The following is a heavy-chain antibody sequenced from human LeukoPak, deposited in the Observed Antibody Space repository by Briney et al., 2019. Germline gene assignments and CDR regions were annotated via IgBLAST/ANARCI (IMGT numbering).Heavy chain of an antibody. CDR2: IYDSGST. V-gene: IGHV4-59*08. Sequence: SETLSLTCTVSGGSISSYYRSWIRQPPGKGLEWIGYIYDSGSTNYDPSLKSRLTISVDTSKNQFSLKLRSVTAADTAVYYCARHSSGYSYDYWGQGTLVTVSS. CDR1: GGSISSYY. J-gene: IGHJ4*02. CDR3: ARHSSGYSYDY. D-gene: IGHD5-18*01.